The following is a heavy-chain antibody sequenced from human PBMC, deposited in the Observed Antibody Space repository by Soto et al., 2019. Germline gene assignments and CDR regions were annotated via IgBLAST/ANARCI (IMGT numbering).Heavy chain of an antibody. D-gene: IGHD3-10*01. V-gene: IGHV1-8*01. CDR3: ARGRASGSYYLLDY. CDR2: INPNSGNI. Sequence: ASVKVSCKASGDTFTTYDINWVRQATGHGLEWMGWINPNSGNIGYAQRFPGRVTMTRDTAIRTAYMEVSSLRSDDTAVYYCARGRASGSYYLLDYWGQGTLVTVSS. CDR1: GDTFTTYD. J-gene: IGHJ4*02.